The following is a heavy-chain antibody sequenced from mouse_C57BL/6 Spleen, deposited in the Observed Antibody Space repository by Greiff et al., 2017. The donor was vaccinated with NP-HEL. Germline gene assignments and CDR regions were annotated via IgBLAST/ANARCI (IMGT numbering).Heavy chain of an antibody. V-gene: IGHV1-53*01. J-gene: IGHJ4*01. Sequence: QVQLQQPGTELVKPGASVKLSCKASGYTFTSYWMHWVKQRPGQGLEWIGNINPSNGGTNYNEKFKSKATLTVDKSSSTAYMQLSSLTSEDSAVYNCAREAYSNYAMDYWGQGTSVTVSS. CDR1: GYTFTSYW. CDR2: INPSNGGT. D-gene: IGHD2-5*01. CDR3: AREAYSNYAMDY.